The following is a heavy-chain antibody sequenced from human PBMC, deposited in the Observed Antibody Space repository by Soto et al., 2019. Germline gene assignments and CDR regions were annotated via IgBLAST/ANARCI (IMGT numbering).Heavy chain of an antibody. V-gene: IGHV3-23*01. CDR1: GFLFNDYA. CDR2: ISGNGRNE. Sequence: GGSLRLSCAASGFLFNDYAMTWVRQAPGKGLEWVSAISGNGRNEYYADSVKGRLTISRDSSENMMSLQMNGLRAEDTAKYYCVKGMNYYYYYMDVWGKGTTVTVSS. J-gene: IGHJ6*03. CDR3: VKGMNYYYYYMDV.